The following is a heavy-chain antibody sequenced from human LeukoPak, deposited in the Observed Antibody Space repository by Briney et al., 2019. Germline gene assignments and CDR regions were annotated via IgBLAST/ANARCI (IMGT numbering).Heavy chain of an antibody. V-gene: IGHV3-21*01. D-gene: IGHD4-17*01. CDR1: GFTFNNYG. J-gene: IGHJ4*02. CDR3: ARDYGDRCFDY. CDR2: IRSSSTYI. Sequence: AGGSLRLSCAASGFTFNNYGMNWVRQAPGKGLEWVSSIRSSSTYIYYADSVKGRFTISRDNAKNSLYLQMNSLRAEDTAVYYCARDYGDRCFDYWGQGTLVTVSS.